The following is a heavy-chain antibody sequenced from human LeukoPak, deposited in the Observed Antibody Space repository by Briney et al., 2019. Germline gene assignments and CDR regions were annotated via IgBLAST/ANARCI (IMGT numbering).Heavy chain of an antibody. D-gene: IGHD6-19*01. V-gene: IGHV4-59*01. Sequence: SETLSLTCTVYGGSISSYYWSWIRQPPGKGLEWIGYIYYSGSTNYNPSLKSRVTLSVDTSKNQFSLKLSSVTAADTAVYYCARTPIAVAGTNWFDPWGQGTLVTVSS. CDR1: GGSISSYY. CDR3: ARTPIAVAGTNWFDP. CDR2: IYYSGST. J-gene: IGHJ5*02.